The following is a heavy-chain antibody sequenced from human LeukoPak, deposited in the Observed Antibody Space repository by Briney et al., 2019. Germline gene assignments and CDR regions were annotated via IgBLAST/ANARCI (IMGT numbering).Heavy chain of an antibody. CDR3: ARRGSTYSNWYFDL. CDR2: ISSSSSRT. V-gene: IGHV3-23*01. J-gene: IGHJ2*01. D-gene: IGHD2-2*01. CDR1: GFTFSSSA. Sequence: PGGSLRLSCEPSGFTFSSSAMSWVRQAPGEGLEWVSGISSSSSRTYYADSVRGRFTISRDNSKNTLYLQMNSLRAEDTAVYYCARRGSTYSNWYFDLWGRGSLVTVSS.